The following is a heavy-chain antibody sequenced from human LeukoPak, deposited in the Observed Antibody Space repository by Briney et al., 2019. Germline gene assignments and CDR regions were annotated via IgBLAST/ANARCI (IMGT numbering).Heavy chain of an antibody. Sequence: GGSLRLSCAASGFTFSSYEMNWVRQAPGKGLEWVSYISSSGSTIYYADSVKGRFTISRDNAKNSLYLQMNSLRAEDTAVYYCARLYEDSSGSYYCYYYMDVWGKGTTVTVSS. V-gene: IGHV3-48*03. J-gene: IGHJ6*03. D-gene: IGHD6-19*01. CDR2: ISSSGSTI. CDR3: ARLYEDSSGSYYCYYYMDV. CDR1: GFTFSSYE.